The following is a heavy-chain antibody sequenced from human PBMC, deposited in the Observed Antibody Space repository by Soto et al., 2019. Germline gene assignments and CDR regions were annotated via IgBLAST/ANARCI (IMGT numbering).Heavy chain of an antibody. V-gene: IGHV3-9*01. J-gene: IGHJ3*02. CDR3: VKAYYDDAFDI. CDR1: GFTFDDYA. D-gene: IGHD3-22*01. CDR2: ISWNSGSI. Sequence: EVQLVESGGGLVQPGRSLRLSCAASGFTFDDYAMHWVRQAPGKGLEWVSGISWNSGSIGYADSVKGRFTISRDNAKNSLYLQMNSLRAEDTALYFCVKAYYDDAFDIWGQGTMVTVSS.